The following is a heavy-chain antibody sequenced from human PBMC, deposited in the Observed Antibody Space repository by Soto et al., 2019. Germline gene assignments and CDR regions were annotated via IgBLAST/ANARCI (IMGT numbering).Heavy chain of an antibody. V-gene: IGHV4-4*02. D-gene: IGHD2-2*01. Sequence: QVQLQESGPGLVKPSGTLSLTCAVSGGSISSSNWWSWVRQPPGKGLEWIGEIYHSGSTNYNPSLKSRVTISVDKSKNQFSLKLSSVTAADTAVYYCARDLGRDGYCSSTSCFGDYWGQGTLVTVSS. CDR3: ARDLGRDGYCSSTSCFGDY. CDR1: GGSISSSNW. CDR2: IYHSGST. J-gene: IGHJ4*02.